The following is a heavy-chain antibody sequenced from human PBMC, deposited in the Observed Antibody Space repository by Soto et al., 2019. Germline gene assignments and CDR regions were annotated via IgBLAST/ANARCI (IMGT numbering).Heavy chain of an antibody. Sequence: ASVKVSCKASGYTFTSYAMHWVRQAPGQRLEWMGWINPNSGGTNYAQKFQGWVTMTRDTSISTAYMELSRLRSDDTAVYYCARASNGDSDFDYWGQGTLVTVSS. D-gene: IGHD4-17*01. CDR1: GYTFTSYA. CDR3: ARASNGDSDFDY. V-gene: IGHV1-2*04. CDR2: INPNSGGT. J-gene: IGHJ4*02.